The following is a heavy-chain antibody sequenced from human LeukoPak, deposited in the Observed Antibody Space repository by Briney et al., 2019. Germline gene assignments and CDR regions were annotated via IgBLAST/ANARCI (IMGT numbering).Heavy chain of an antibody. CDR3: ARDLRGYYYYGMDV. CDR1: SGSVSSGSSY. J-gene: IGHJ6*02. CDR2: IYYSGST. Sequence: SETLSLTCTVSSGSVSSGSSYWTWIRQPPGKGLEWIGYIYYSGSTNYSPSLKSRVTISVDTSKNQFSLKLSSVTAADTAVYYCARDLRGYYYYGMDVWGQGTTVTVS. V-gene: IGHV4-61*01.